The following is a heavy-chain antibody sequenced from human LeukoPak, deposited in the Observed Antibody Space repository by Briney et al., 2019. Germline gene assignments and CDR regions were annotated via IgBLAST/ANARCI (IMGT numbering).Heavy chain of an antibody. D-gene: IGHD6-6*01. CDR3: ARNYSRSPGGLKYFDY. V-gene: IGHV4-38-2*01. CDR1: GSSISDGYY. CDR2: IYHSGSRYESGST. Sequence: PSETLSLTCAVSGSSISDGYYWAWLRQPPGKGLEWIESIYHSGSRYESGSTYYNPSLKSRVTISADTSKNQFSLKLKFVTAADTAVYYCARNYSRSPGGLKYFDYWGQGSLVTVSS. J-gene: IGHJ4*02.